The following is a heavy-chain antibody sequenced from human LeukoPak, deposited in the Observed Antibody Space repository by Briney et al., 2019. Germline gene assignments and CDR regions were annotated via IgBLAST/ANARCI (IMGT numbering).Heavy chain of an antibody. CDR2: ISGSGGST. CDR3: AKDHATTMVRGVIFAFEI. V-gene: IGHV3-23*01. CDR1: GFTFSSYA. J-gene: IGHJ3*02. Sequence: GGSLRPSCAASGFTFSSYAMSWVRQAPGKGLEWVSAISGSGGSTYYADSVKGRFTISRDNSKNTLYLQMNSLRAEDTAVYYCAKDHATTMVRGVIFAFEIWGQGTMVTVSS. D-gene: IGHD3-10*01.